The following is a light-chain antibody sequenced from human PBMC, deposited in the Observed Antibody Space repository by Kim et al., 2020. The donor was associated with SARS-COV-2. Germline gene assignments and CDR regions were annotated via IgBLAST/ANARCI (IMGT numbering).Light chain of an antibody. CDR3: QEYNDWPRST. J-gene: IGKJ2*02. CDR2: RAS. Sequence: EMVMTQSPATLSVSPGESATLSCRASQSVSGNLAWYQQKPGQAPRLLIHRASTRATGVPARFSGSGSGTDFTLTSSSLQPEDFAVYYCQEYNDWPRSTFGQGTKLEIK. CDR1: QSVSGN. V-gene: IGKV3-15*01.